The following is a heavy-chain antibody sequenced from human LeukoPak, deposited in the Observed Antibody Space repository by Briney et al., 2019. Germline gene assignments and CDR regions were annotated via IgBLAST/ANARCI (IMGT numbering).Heavy chain of an antibody. CDR1: GGSISSNNCY. Sequence: SETLSLTRTVSGGSISSNNCYWGWIRQPPGKGLEWIGEINHSGSTNYNPSLKSRVTISVDTSKNQFSLKLSSVTAADTAVYYCARDDYVWGREIWGQGTMVTVSS. J-gene: IGHJ3*02. CDR3: ARDDYVWGREI. D-gene: IGHD3-16*01. CDR2: INHSGST. V-gene: IGHV4-39*07.